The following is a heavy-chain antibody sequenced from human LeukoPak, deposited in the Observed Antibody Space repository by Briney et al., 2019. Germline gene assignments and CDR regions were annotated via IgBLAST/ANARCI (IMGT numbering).Heavy chain of an antibody. CDR3: ATASSGWYDAFDI. CDR2: IYHRGSS. J-gene: IGHJ3*02. Sequence: PSETLSLTCTVSGGSISTYYWNWLRQPPGKGPEWIGHIYHRGSSRYNPSLKSRVTISLDTSKNQFSLNLSSVTAADTAVYYCATASSGWYDAFDIWGPGTMVTVSS. D-gene: IGHD6-19*01. CDR1: GGSISTYY. V-gene: IGHV4-59*01.